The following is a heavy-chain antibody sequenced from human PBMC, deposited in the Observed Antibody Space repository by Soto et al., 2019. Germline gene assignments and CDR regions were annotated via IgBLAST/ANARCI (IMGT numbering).Heavy chain of an antibody. J-gene: IGHJ6*02. CDR1: GFTFSSYD. Sequence: EVQLVKSGGGLVQPGGSLRLSCAASGFTFSSYDMQWVRQATGKGLEWVSAIGTAGDTYYPGSVKGRFTISRENAKNSLYLQMNSLRAGDTAVYYCARSPPGGYHYYYGMDVWGQGTTVTVSS. CDR2: IGTAGDT. V-gene: IGHV3-13*04. D-gene: IGHD3-22*01. CDR3: ARSPPGGYHYYYGMDV.